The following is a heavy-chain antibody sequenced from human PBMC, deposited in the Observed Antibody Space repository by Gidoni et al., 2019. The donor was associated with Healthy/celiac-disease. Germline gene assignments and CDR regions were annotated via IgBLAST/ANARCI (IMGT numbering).Heavy chain of an antibody. J-gene: IGHJ4*02. V-gene: IGHV2-70*15. Sequence: QFTLRESGPALVKPTQTLTLTCTFSGISLSTSGRCVSWIRQPPGKALEWLARIDWDDDKYYSTSLKTRLTISKDTSKIQVVLTMNNMDPVDTATYYCARIRDGGNSIDYWGQGTLVTVSS. CDR2: IDWDDDK. D-gene: IGHD2-21*02. CDR1: GISLSTSGRC. CDR3: ARIRDGGNSIDY.